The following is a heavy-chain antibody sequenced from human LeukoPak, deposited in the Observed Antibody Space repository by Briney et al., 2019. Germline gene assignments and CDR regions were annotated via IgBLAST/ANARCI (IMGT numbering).Heavy chain of an antibody. CDR1: GFTFSSYA. J-gene: IGHJ4*02. D-gene: IGHD6-19*01. Sequence: GGSLRLSCAASGFTFSSYAVSWVRQAPGEGLEWVSGISASGTSTYYTDSVKGRFTISRDNSKNTLYLQMNSLRAEDTAVYYCAYSSGSYPAFDYWGLGTLVTVSS. CDR3: AYSSGSYPAFDY. V-gene: IGHV3-23*01. CDR2: ISASGTST.